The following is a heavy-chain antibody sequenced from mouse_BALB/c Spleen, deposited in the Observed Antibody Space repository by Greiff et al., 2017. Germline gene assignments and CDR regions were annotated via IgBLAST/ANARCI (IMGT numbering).Heavy chain of an antibody. CDR3: ARYHYYGSSLYAMDY. J-gene: IGHJ4*01. CDR1: GDSITSGY. V-gene: IGHV3-8*02. Sequence: VQLKESGPSLVKPSQTLSLTCSVTGDSITSGYWNWIRKFPGNKLEYMGYISYSGSTYYNPSLRSRISITRDTSKNQYYLQLNSVTTEDTATYYCARYHYYGSSLYAMDYWGQGTSVTVSS. D-gene: IGHD1-1*01. CDR2: ISYSGST.